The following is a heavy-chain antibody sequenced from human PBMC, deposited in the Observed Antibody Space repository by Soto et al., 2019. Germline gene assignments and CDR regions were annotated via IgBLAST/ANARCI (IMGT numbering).Heavy chain of an antibody. D-gene: IGHD6-6*01. CDR1: GGTFSSYA. CDR2: IIPIFGTA. Sequence: SVKVSCKASGGTFSSYAISWVRQASGQGLEWMGGIIPIFGTANYAQKFQGRVTITADESTSTAYMELSSLRSEDTAVYYCARDMAARRQPRWYYYYGMDVWGQGTTVTVSS. V-gene: IGHV1-69*13. CDR3: ARDMAARRQPRWYYYYGMDV. J-gene: IGHJ6*02.